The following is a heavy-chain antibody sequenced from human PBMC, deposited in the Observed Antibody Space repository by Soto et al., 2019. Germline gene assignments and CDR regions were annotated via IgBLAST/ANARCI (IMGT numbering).Heavy chain of an antibody. Sequence: PSETLSLTCAVYGGSFSGYYWSWIRQPPGKGLEWIGEINHSGSTNYNPSLKSRVTISVDTSKNQFSLKLSSVTAADTAVYYCARDDFWSGYYRFDPWGQGTLVTVSS. J-gene: IGHJ5*02. CDR3: ARDDFWSGYYRFDP. CDR1: GGSFSGYY. D-gene: IGHD3-3*01. V-gene: IGHV4-34*01. CDR2: INHSGST.